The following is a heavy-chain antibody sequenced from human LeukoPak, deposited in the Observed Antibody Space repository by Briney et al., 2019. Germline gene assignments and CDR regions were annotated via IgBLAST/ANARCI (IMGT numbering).Heavy chain of an antibody. Sequence: ASVKVSCKASGYTFSSYGISWVRQAPGQGLEWMGSISPYTGDTKYAERLQGRVTMTRNTSISTAYMELSSLRSEDTAVYYCARGYSGRAPFDYWGQGTLVTVSS. CDR3: ARGYSGRAPFDY. V-gene: IGHV1-8*01. CDR1: GYTFSSYG. J-gene: IGHJ4*02. CDR2: ISPYTGDT. D-gene: IGHD3-10*01.